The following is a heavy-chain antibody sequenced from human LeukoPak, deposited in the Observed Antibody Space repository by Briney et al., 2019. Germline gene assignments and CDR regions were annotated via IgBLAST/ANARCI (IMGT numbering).Heavy chain of an antibody. J-gene: IGHJ4*02. Sequence: GGSLRLSCAASGFTFSSYAMSWVRQAPGKGLEWEAVIWYDGSNKYYADSVKGRFTISRDNSKNTLYLQMNSLRAEDTAVYYCARGGYYYDSRGGVGFDDWGQGTLVTVSS. V-gene: IGHV3-33*08. CDR2: IWYDGSNK. CDR3: ARGGYYYDSRGGVGFDD. D-gene: IGHD3-22*01. CDR1: GFTFSSYA.